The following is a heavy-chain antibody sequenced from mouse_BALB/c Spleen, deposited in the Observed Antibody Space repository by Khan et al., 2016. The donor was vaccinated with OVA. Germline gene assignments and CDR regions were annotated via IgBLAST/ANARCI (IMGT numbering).Heavy chain of an antibody. Sequence: VQLKESGPGLVKPSQSLSLTCTVTGYSITSGYAWNWIRQFPGNNLEWMGYISYSGVTSYTPSLKSRISITRDTSKNQFFLQLNSVTTEDTTTYYCARGNYYGYYFDYWGQGTTLTVSS. J-gene: IGHJ2*01. CDR3: ARGNYYGYYFDY. CDR2: ISYSGVT. V-gene: IGHV3-2*02. D-gene: IGHD1-1*01. CDR1: GYSITSGYA.